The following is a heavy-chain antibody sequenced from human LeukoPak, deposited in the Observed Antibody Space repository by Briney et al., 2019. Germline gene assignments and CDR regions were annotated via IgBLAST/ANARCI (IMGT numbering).Heavy chain of an antibody. CDR1: GYTFTSYG. J-gene: IGHJ4*02. V-gene: IGHV1-18*01. D-gene: IGHD3-22*01. CDR2: IGAYNGNT. CDR3: ARALGGYDSSGYYV. Sequence: ASVKVSCKASGYTFTSYGISWVRQAPGQGLEWMGWIGAYNGNTNYAQKLQGRVTMTTDTSTSTAYMELRSLRSDDTAVYYCARALGGYDSSGYYVWGQGTLVTVSS.